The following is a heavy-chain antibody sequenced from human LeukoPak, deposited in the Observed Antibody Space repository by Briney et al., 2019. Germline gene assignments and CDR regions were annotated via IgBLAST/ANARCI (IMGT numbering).Heavy chain of an antibody. D-gene: IGHD2-2*01. CDR3: AKASCSSTSCYVDY. J-gene: IGHJ4*01. CDR2: LTTGGDST. Sequence: GGSLRLSCAASGFTFGSYAMNWVRQAPGKGLEWVSALTTGGDSTSYAASVKGRFGISRDNSKNTLYLQMNNLRAEDTAVYYCAKASCSSTSCYVDYWGRGTPVTVSP. V-gene: IGHV3-23*01. CDR1: GFTFGSYA.